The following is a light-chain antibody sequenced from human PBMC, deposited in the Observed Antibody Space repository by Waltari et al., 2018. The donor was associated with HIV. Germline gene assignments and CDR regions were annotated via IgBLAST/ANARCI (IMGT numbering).Light chain of an antibody. V-gene: IGLV3-21*02. CDR1: NIAGRK. J-gene: IGLJ2*01. Sequence: YVLTQPPSVSVAPGQTARITCGGDNIAGRKVHWYQRRPDQAPALVVFDDSDRPSGIPERFSGSISGNTATLIISRVEDGDEADYYCQVWDESNEQVVFGGGTRLTVL. CDR3: QVWDESNEQVV. CDR2: DDS.